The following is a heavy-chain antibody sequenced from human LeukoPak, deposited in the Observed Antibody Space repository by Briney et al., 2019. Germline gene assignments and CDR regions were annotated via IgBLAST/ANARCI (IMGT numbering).Heavy chain of an antibody. CDR2: INHSGYT. CDR3: TRMTTGHDY. J-gene: IGHJ4*02. CDR1: GVSFDDYY. Sequence: SETLSLTCAVSGVSFDDYYWSWVRQTPGKGLEWVGEINHSGYTNDSPSLKSRVTLSIDTSRKQFSLNLRSVTVADAGIYYCTRMTTGHDYWGQGTLVTVSS. D-gene: IGHD4-17*01. V-gene: IGHV4-34*01.